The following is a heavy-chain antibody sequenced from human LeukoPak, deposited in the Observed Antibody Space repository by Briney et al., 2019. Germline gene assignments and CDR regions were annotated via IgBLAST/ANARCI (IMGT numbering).Heavy chain of an antibody. CDR1: GGSVSSGSYY. J-gene: IGHJ4*02. CDR3: ARDRGYIGY. Sequence: SETLSLTCTVSGGSVSSGSYYWSWIRQLPGKGLEWIGYIYYSGSTNYNPSLKSRVTISVDTSKNQFSLKLSSVTAADTAVYYCARDRGYIGYWGQGTLVTVSS. D-gene: IGHD3-10*01. V-gene: IGHV4-61*01. CDR2: IYYSGST.